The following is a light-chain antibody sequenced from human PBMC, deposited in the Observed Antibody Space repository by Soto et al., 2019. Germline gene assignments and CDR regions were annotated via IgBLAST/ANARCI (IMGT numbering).Light chain of an antibody. V-gene: IGKV3-11*01. CDR1: QSVSSY. Sequence: PATLSLSPGERATLSCRASQSVSSYLAWYQQKPGQAPRLLIYDASNRATGIPARFSGSGSGTDFTLTISRLEPEDFAVYYCQQCGSSLITFGQGTRLEIK. CDR2: DAS. J-gene: IGKJ5*01. CDR3: QQCGSSLIT.